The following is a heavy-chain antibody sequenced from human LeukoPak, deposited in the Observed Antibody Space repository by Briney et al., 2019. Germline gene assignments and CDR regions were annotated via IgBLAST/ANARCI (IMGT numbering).Heavy chain of an antibody. D-gene: IGHD2-21*01. CDR1: GGFISPYY. CDR2: IYYSGST. CDR3: ARVFSGFDS. Sequence: PSETLSLTCTVSGGFISPYYWSWIRQPPGEGLEWIGHIYYSGSTNYNPSLKSRVTISLDRSEKQLSLKLTSVTAADTAVYYCARVFSGFDSWGQGTLVTVSS. V-gene: IGHV4-59*01. J-gene: IGHJ4*02.